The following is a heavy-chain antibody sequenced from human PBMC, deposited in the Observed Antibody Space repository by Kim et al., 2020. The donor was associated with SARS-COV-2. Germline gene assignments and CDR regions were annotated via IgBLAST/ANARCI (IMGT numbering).Heavy chain of an antibody. CDR2: INAGNGHT. J-gene: IGHJ6*01. CDR3: AKGGEYCRGGTCYGDYYYY. Sequence: ASVKVSCKASGYILSNYAMHWVRQAPGQGLEWMGWINAGNGHTRYSKKFQGRVTITRDTSASTAYMELSGLRSEDSAVYYCAKGGEYCRGGTCYGDYYYY. CDR1: GYILSNYA. D-gene: IGHD2-15*01. V-gene: IGHV1-3*01.